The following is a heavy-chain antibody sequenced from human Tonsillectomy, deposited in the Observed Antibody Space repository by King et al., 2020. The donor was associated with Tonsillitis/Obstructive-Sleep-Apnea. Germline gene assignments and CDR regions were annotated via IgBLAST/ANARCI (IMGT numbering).Heavy chain of an antibody. V-gene: IGHV3-7*01. CDR2: IKQDGSEK. CDR3: ARDGRITIFGVVTEDPDYYMDV. Sequence: VQLVESGGGLVQPGGSLRLSCAASGFTFSIYWMSWVRQAPGKGLEWVANIKQDGSEKYHVDSVKGRFTISRDNAKNSLYLQMNSLRAEDTAVYYCARDGRITIFGVVTEDPDYYMDVWGTGTTVTVSS. D-gene: IGHD3-3*01. CDR1: GFTFSIYW. J-gene: IGHJ6*03.